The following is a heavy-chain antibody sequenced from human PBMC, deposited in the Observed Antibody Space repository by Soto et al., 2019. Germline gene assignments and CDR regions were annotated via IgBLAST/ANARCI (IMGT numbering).Heavy chain of an antibody. Sequence: SETLSLTCTVTGDSMNSHYWSWLRQPPGKALEWMGYVYFTGSTNYSPSLESRLTILVDMSKNQFSLKLTSVTAADTAVYYCASFPVIPGRDSPLIFDYWGQGTLVTVSS. J-gene: IGHJ4*01. CDR2: VYFTGST. CDR1: GDSMNSHY. CDR3: ASFPVIPGRDSPLIFDY. V-gene: IGHV4-59*08. D-gene: IGHD3-22*01.